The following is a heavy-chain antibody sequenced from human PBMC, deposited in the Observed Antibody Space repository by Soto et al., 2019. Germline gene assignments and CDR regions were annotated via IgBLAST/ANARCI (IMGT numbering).Heavy chain of an antibody. D-gene: IGHD3-3*01. Sequence: SETLSLTCAVYGGSFSGYYWRWISQPPGKGLEWIGEINHSGSTNYNPSLKSRVTISVDTSKNQFSLKLSSVTAADTAVYYCARTRITIFGVAAMGYFDYWGQGTLVTVSS. CDR3: ARTRITIFGVAAMGYFDY. CDR2: INHSGST. CDR1: GGSFSGYY. J-gene: IGHJ4*02. V-gene: IGHV4-34*01.